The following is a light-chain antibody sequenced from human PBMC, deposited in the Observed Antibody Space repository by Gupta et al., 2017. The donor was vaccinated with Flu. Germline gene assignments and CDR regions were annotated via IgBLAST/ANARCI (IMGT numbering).Light chain of an antibody. CDR1: QDIATY. CDR2: DAS. J-gene: IGKJ5*01. Sequence: PSSLSASVGDRVTITCQASQDIATYLNWFQQKPGKAPKLLIYDASNLETGVPSRFSGGGSGTDFTFTISSLQPEDFATYYCQQYDNLPHTFGQGTRLDIK. V-gene: IGKV1-33*01. CDR3: QQYDNLPHT.